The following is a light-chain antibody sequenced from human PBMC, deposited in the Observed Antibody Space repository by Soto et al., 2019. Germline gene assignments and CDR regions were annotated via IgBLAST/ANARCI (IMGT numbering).Light chain of an antibody. J-gene: IGLJ2*01. CDR2: DNT. Sequence: QSLLTQPPSVSGAPGQRVTISCTGSCSNIGAGYAVHWYQQLPGTAPKLLIYDNTNRPSGVPDRFSASESGTSASLAITGLQSEDEADYYCQSYDTSLSASVFGGGTKLTVL. CDR3: QSYDTSLSASV. V-gene: IGLV1-40*01. CDR1: CSNIGAGYA.